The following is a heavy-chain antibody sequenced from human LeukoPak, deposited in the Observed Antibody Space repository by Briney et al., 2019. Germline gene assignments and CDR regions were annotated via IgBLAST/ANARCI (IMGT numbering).Heavy chain of an antibody. CDR3: ARDIIRGQSDFDY. CDR2: IEDDGDQK. CDR1: GFTFGNYW. D-gene: IGHD5-12*01. Sequence: GGSLRLSCVASGFTFGNYWMSWVRQAPGKGLEFVGNIEDDGDQKNYVDSVKGRFTISRDNVKNSLYLQMNSLRVEDTAVYYCARDIIRGQSDFDYWGQGVLVTVSS. J-gene: IGHJ4*02. V-gene: IGHV3-7*01.